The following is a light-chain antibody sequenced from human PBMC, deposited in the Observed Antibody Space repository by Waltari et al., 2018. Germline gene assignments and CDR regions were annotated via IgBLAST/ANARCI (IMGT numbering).Light chain of an antibody. V-gene: IGLV4-69*01. CDR2: VNSDGSH. J-gene: IGLJ3*02. CDR3: QTGGHGTWV. Sequence: QLVLTQSPSASASLGASVKLTCTPSSGHSSNVIAWNQQQPEKGPRYLMKVNSDGSHSKGDEIPDRFSGSSSGAERYLTISSLQSEDEADYYCQTGGHGTWVFGGGTKLTVL. CDR1: SGHSSNV.